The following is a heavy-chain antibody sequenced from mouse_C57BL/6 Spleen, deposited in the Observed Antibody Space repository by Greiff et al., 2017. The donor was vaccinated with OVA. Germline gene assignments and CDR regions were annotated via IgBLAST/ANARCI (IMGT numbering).Heavy chain of an antibody. V-gene: IGHV1-53*01. J-gene: IGHJ4*01. D-gene: IGHD3-1*01. CDR2: INPSNGGT. CDR3: ARSGYREAMDY. CDR1: GYTFTSYW. Sequence: QVQLQQPGTELVKPGASVKLSCKASGYTFTSYWMHWVKQRPGQGLEWIGNINPSNGGTNYNEKFKSKATLTVDKSSSTAYMQLSSLTSEDSAVDNCARSGYREAMDYWGQGTSVTVSS.